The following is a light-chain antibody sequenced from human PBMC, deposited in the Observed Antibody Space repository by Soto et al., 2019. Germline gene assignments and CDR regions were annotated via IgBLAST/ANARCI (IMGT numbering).Light chain of an antibody. Sequence: EIVMTQSPATLSVSPGERATLSCRASQSVSNNLAWYQQKPGQAPRLLLYGASTRATGIPARFSGSGSGTDFTLTISSMQPEDFAVYYCQQYNNWPPFMYTFGQGTKVDIK. CDR3: QQYNNWPPFMYT. CDR2: GAS. V-gene: IGKV3-15*01. CDR1: QSVSNN. J-gene: IGKJ2*01.